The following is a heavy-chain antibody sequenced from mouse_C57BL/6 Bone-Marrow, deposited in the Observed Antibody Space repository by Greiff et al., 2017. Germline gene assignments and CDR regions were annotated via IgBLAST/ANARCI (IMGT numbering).Heavy chain of an antibody. CDR2: ISSGGSYT. Sequence: EVQLVESGGDLVKPGGSLKLSCAASGFTFSSYGMSWVRQTPDKRLEWVATISSGGSYTYYPDSVKGRFTISRDNAKNTLYLQMSSLKSEDTAMYYCARRSTMITEFAYWGQGTLVTVSA. V-gene: IGHV5-6*01. CDR1: GFTFSSYG. D-gene: IGHD2-4*01. J-gene: IGHJ3*01. CDR3: ARRSTMITEFAY.